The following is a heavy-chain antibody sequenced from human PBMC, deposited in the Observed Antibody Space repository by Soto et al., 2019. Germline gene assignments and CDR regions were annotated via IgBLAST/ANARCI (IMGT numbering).Heavy chain of an antibody. J-gene: IGHJ5*02. CDR3: ASRLSMYSSSWKPDWFDP. Sequence: QLQLQESGPGLVKPSETLSLTCTVSGGSISSSSYYWGWIRQPPGKGLEWIGSIYYSGSTYYNPSLKSRVTISVDTSKNQFSLKLSSVTAADTAVYYCASRLSMYSSSWKPDWFDPWGQGTLVTVSS. D-gene: IGHD6-13*01. CDR2: IYYSGST. CDR1: GGSISSSSYY. V-gene: IGHV4-39*01.